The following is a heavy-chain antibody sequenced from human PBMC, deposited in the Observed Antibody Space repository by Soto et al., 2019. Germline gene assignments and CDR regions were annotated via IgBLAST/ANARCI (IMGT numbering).Heavy chain of an antibody. CDR3: ARVNDYVWGSYRYNWFDP. Sequence: SVKVSCKASGGTFSSYAISWVRQAPGQGLEWMGGIIPIFGTANYAQKFQGRVTITADESTSTAYMELSSLRSEDTAVYYCARVNDYVWGSYRYNWFDPWGQGTLVTVSS. J-gene: IGHJ5*02. D-gene: IGHD3-16*02. CDR1: GGTFSSYA. CDR2: IIPIFGTA. V-gene: IGHV1-69*13.